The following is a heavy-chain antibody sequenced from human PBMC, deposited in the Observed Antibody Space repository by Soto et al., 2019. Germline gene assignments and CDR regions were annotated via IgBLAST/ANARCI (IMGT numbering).Heavy chain of an antibody. D-gene: IGHD6-19*01. CDR3: ARSRSHWLASDS. V-gene: IGHV3-21*01. Sequence: PGGSLRLSCAASGFTFSSYGMTWVRQAPGKGLEWVSFISSSASYIYYADSVKGRFTVSRDNAKKSLNLQMNSLRDEDTAVYYGARSRSHWLASDSWGQGTLVTVSS. J-gene: IGHJ4*02. CDR2: ISSSASYI. CDR1: GFTFSSYG.